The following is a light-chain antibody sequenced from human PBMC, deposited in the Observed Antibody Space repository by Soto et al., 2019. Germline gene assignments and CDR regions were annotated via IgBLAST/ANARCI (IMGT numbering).Light chain of an antibody. Sequence: EIVLTQSPGTLSLSPGERATLSCRASQTVSSTYLAWYQQKPGQPPRLLIYDASSRATGIPDRFSGSGSGTDFTLTISRLESEDFAVYYCQHYGTSPHFGGGTKVEIK. CDR3: QHYGTSPH. CDR1: QTVSSTY. J-gene: IGKJ4*01. V-gene: IGKV3-20*01. CDR2: DAS.